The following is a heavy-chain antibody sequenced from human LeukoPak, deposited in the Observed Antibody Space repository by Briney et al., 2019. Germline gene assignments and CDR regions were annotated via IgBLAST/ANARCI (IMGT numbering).Heavy chain of an antibody. Sequence: GGXXRLSXAXSGFTXXXXYMSXXRXXPGKXLEXVSXISSSGSTIYYADSVKGRFTISRDNAKNSLYLQMNSLRAEDTAVYYCARDLIPDYGDYAFDPWGQGTLVTVSS. J-gene: IGHJ5*02. V-gene: IGHV3-11*01. CDR3: ARDLIPDYGDYAFDP. D-gene: IGHD4-17*01. CDR2: ISSSGSTI. CDR1: GFTXXXXY.